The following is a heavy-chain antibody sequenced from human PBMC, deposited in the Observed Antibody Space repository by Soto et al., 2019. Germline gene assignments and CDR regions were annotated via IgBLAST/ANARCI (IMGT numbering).Heavy chain of an antibody. CDR1: GFTFSRYA. Sequence: EVQLVESGGGLVQPGGSLRLSCSASGFTFSRYAMHWVRQAPGKGLEYVSSISGNGASTYYADSVKGRFTIFRDNSKNTLNLQMSSLRAEDTAVYYCVKDISPVRGYSYGYLWGQGTLVTVSS. CDR2: ISGNGAST. CDR3: VKDISPVRGYSYGYL. D-gene: IGHD5-18*01. V-gene: IGHV3-64D*06. J-gene: IGHJ4*02.